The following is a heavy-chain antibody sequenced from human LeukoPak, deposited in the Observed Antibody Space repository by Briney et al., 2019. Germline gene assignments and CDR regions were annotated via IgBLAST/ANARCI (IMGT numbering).Heavy chain of an antibody. CDR3: ARHTRDDYYGWGSYYNDN. J-gene: IGHJ4*02. Sequence: GESLKISCKGSGYNFTSYWIGWVRQMPGKGLEWMGIIYPGDSDTRYSPSFQGQVTISADKSITTAYLQWSSLKASDTALYYCARHTRDDYYGWGSYYNDNWGQRTPVTVSS. CDR2: IYPGDSDT. V-gene: IGHV5-51*01. CDR1: GYNFTSYW. D-gene: IGHD3-10*01.